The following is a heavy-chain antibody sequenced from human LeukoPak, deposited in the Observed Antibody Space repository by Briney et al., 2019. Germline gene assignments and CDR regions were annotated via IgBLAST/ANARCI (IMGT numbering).Heavy chain of an antibody. V-gene: IGHV3-7*01. CDR1: GFTFSSYW. CDR2: IKQDGSEK. J-gene: IGHJ5*02. Sequence: GGSLRLSCAASGFTFSSYWMSWVRQAPGKGLEWVANIKQDGSEKYYVDSVKGRFTISRDNAKNSLYLQMNSLRAEDTAVYYCARDYGGDYGRENWFDPWGQGTLVTVSS. CDR3: ARDYGGDYGRENWFDP. D-gene: IGHD4-17*01.